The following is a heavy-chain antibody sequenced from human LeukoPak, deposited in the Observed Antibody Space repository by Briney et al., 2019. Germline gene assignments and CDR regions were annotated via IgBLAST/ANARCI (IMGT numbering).Heavy chain of an antibody. CDR1: GFTFSNYW. CDR2: INSEARRT. V-gene: IGHV3-74*01. Sequence: GGSLRLSWAAAGFTFSNYWMHWVRQAPGKGLVWVSRINSEARRTIYAGSVKGRFTISRDNAKNTLYLQMTSLRAEDTAVYYCARGADTGYSSDSWGQGTLVTVSS. J-gene: IGHJ5*02. CDR3: ARGADTGYSSDS. D-gene: IGHD6-19*01.